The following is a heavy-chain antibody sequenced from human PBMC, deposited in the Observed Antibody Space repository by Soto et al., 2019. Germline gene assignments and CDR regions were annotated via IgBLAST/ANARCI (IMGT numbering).Heavy chain of an antibody. J-gene: IGHJ5*02. CDR1: GFTFDDYA. D-gene: IGHD3-10*01. V-gene: IGHV3-9*01. Sequence: EVQLVESGGGLVQPGRSLRLSCAASGFTFDDYAMHWVRQAPGKGLEWVSGISWNSGSIGYADSVKGRFTISRDNAKNSLYLQINSLRAEDTALYYCAKDHGSGSYGWFDPWGQGTLVTVSS. CDR3: AKDHGSGSYGWFDP. CDR2: ISWNSGSI.